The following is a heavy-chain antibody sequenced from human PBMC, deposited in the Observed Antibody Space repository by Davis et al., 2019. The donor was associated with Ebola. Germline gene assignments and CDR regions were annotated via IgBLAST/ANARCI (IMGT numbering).Heavy chain of an antibody. J-gene: IGHJ4*02. V-gene: IGHV1-18*01. CDR2: ISAYNGNT. CDR1: GYTFTSYA. CDR3: ARGITMIVPSYFDY. Sequence: ASVKVSCKASGYTFTSYAMHWVRQAPGQRLEWMGWISAYNGNTNYAQKLQGRVTMTTDTSTSTAYMELRSLRSDDTAVYYCARGITMIVPSYFDYWGQGTLVTVSS. D-gene: IGHD3-22*01.